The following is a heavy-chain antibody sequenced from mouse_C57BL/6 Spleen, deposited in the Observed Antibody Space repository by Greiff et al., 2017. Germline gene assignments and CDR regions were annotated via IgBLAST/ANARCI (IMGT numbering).Heavy chain of an antibody. J-gene: IGHJ2*01. CDR1: GYAFSSSW. Sequence: QVQLQQSGPVLVKPGASVKISCKASGYAFSSSWMNWVKQRPGTGLEWIGRIYPGDGDTNYNGKFKGKATLTADKSSSTDSMQLSSLTSEDSAVYFCGRLNWDETGFDYWGQGTTLTVS. V-gene: IGHV1-82*01. D-gene: IGHD4-1*01. CDR2: IYPGDGDT. CDR3: GRLNWDETGFDY.